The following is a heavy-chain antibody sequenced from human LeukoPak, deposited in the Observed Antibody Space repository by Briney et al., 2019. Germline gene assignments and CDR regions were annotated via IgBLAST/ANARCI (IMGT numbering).Heavy chain of an antibody. Sequence: PSETLSLTCAVYGGSFSEYYWNWIRQPPGKGLEWIGEINQSGTTNYNPSLKSRLTISLDTSKHHLFLQLTSAPAADTALYYCAGGATPGVFWGQGILVTVSA. CDR2: INQSGTT. J-gene: IGHJ4*02. CDR3: AGGATPGVF. V-gene: IGHV4-34*01. D-gene: IGHD3-10*01. CDR1: GGSFSEYY.